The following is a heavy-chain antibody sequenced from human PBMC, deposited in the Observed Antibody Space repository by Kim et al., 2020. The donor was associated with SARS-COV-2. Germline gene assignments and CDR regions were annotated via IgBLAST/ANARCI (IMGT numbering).Heavy chain of an antibody. Sequence: GGSLRLSCAASGFTVSSYGMHWVRQAPGKGLEWVAVIWYDGSNKYDADSVKGRSIITRDNSNNTLYQQMNSLGAEDTAYYYWASERGRTFDYWYQGTLVT. CDR3: ASERGRTFDY. CDR1: GFTVSSYG. V-gene: IGHV3-33*01. J-gene: IGHJ4*02. CDR2: IWYDGSNK.